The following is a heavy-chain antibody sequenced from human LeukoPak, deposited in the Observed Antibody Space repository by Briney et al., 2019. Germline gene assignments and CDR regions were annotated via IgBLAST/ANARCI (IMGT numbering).Heavy chain of an antibody. V-gene: IGHV3-30*02. CDR3: AKVPTTATFYYYYYGMDV. J-gene: IGHJ6*02. Sequence: PGGSLRLSCAASGFTFSSYGMHWVRQAPGKGLEWVAFIRYDGSNKYYADSVKGRFTISRDNSKNPLYLQMNSLRAEDTAVYYCAKVPTTATFYYYYYGMDVWGQGTTVTVSS. D-gene: IGHD4-17*01. CDR1: GFTFSSYG. CDR2: IRYDGSNK.